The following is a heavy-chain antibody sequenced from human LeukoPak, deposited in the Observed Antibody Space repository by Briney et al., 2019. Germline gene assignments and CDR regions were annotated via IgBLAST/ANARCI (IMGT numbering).Heavy chain of an antibody. CDR1: GFTFDDYA. D-gene: IGHD6-13*01. CDR2: ITGDGGST. V-gene: IGHV3-43*02. CDR3: AKDMSWAAATHFDY. J-gene: IGHJ4*02. Sequence: PGGSLRLSCAASGFTFDDYAMHWVRQAPGKGLEWFSLITGDGGSTYYADSVKGRFTISRDNSKNSLYLQMNSLRTEDTALYYCAKDMSWAAATHFDYWGQGTLVTVSS.